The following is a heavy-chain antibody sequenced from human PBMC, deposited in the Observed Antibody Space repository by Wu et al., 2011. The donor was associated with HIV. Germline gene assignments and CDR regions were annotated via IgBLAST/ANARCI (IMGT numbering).Heavy chain of an antibody. CDR1: GDTFNTYA. CDR3: ASRPERPPHDYGDYDGCPWFDP. CDR2: IIPIFDKP. V-gene: IGHV1-69*14. J-gene: IGHJ5*02. Sequence: QVHLVQSGAEVKKPGSSVKVSCKASGDTFNTYAIGWVRQAPGQGLEWMGGIIPIFDKPNYGQKFQGRITITADKSTNTAYMELGSLRSEDTAVYYCASRPERPPHDYGDYDGCPWFDPWGQGTLVTVSS. D-gene: IGHD4-17*01.